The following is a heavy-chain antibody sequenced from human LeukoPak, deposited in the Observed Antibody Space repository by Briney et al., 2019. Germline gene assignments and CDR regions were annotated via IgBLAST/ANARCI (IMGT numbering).Heavy chain of an antibody. V-gene: IGHV1-2*06. CDR2: INPNSGGT. CDR3: AREWGPHWSGGHCYAH. J-gene: IGHJ4*01. D-gene: IGHD2-21*02. Sequence: EASVKVSCKASGYTFTGYYMHWVRQAPGQGLEWMGRINPNSGGTNYAQKFQGRVTMTRDTSISTAYMELSRLRSDDTAVYYCAREWGPHWSGGHCYAHCVQVTLLPV. CDR1: GYTFTGYY.